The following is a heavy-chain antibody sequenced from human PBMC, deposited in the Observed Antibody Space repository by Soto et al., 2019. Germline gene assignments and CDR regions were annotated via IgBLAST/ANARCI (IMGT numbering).Heavy chain of an antibody. J-gene: IGHJ4*02. Sequence: GGSLRLSCAASGFTLRSYAMSWVRQAPGKGLEWVSAISGSGGSTYYADSVKGRFTISRDNSKNTLYLQMNSLRAEDTAVYYCAKGIVYYYDSSGYFAYWGQGTLVTVSS. CDR2: ISGSGGST. CDR1: GFTLRSYA. CDR3: AKGIVYYYDSSGYFAY. D-gene: IGHD3-22*01. V-gene: IGHV3-23*01.